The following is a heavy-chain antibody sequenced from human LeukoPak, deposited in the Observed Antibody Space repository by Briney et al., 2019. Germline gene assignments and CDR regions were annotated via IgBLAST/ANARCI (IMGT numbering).Heavy chain of an antibody. CDR3: ARITLFGVVQDFLYFDL. D-gene: IGHD3-3*01. CDR2: IYYSGST. CDR1: GGSMSSSSYY. V-gene: IGHV4-39*01. J-gene: IGHJ2*01. Sequence: SEALSLTCTVSGGSMSSSSYYWGWIRQPPGKGLEWIGRIYYSGSTYYKPSLKSRVTISVDTSKNQFSLKLSSVTAADTAVYYCARITLFGVVQDFLYFDLWGRGTLVTVSS.